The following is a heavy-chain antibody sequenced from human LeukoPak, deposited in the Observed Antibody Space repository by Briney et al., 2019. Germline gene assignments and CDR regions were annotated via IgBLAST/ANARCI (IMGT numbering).Heavy chain of an antibody. J-gene: IGHJ4*02. D-gene: IGHD3-9*01. Sequence: SETLSLTCTVSGGSLSSSSYYWGWIRQPPGKGLEWVGSIYYSGSTYYNPSLKSRVSISVDTSKNQFSLKLSSETAADTAVYYCARQTLTGYLAPYYFDYWGQGTLVTVSS. CDR3: ARQTLTGYLAPYYFDY. V-gene: IGHV4-39*01. CDR2: IYYSGST. CDR1: GGSLSSSSYY.